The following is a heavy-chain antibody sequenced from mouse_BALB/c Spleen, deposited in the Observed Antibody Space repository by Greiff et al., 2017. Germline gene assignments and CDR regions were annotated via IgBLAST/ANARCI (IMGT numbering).Heavy chain of an antibody. CDR2: IYPGSGST. Sequence: KQPGSELVRPGASVKLSCKASGYTFTSYWMHWVKQRPGQGLEWIGNIYPGSGSTNYDEKFKSKATLTVDTSSSTAYMQLSSLTSEDSAVYYCTREGEYFAYWGQGTLVTVSA. CDR1: GYTFTSYW. D-gene: IGHD5-1*01. V-gene: IGHV1S22*01. CDR3: TREGEYFAY. J-gene: IGHJ3*01.